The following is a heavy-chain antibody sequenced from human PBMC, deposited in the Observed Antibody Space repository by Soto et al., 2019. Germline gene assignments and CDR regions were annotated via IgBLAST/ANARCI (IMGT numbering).Heavy chain of an antibody. Sequence: GVSLRLSCAASGFTFSSFWMSWVRQSPGKGLEWVANIKTDGSETHYVDSVKGRFTISRDNPKTSLFLQMNSLRVEDTAVYFCNRQRHPRFYHGSGSYPSSWSHGNPVTVSS. V-gene: IGHV3-7*03. CDR2: IKTDGSET. D-gene: IGHD3-10*01. J-gene: IGHJ5*01. CDR3: NRQRHPRFYHGSGSYPSS. CDR1: GFTFSSFW.